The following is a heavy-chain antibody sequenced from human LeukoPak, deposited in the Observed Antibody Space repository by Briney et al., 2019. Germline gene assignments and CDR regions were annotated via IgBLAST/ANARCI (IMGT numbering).Heavy chain of an antibody. CDR3: ARRYYYDSSGYD. CDR2: INPNSGGT. D-gene: IGHD3-22*01. Sequence: ASVKVSCKASGYTFTGYYMHWVRQAPGQGLEWMGWINPNSGGTNYAQKFQGRVTITADKSTSTAYMELSSLRSEDTAVYYCARRYYYDSSGYDWGQGTLVTVSS. J-gene: IGHJ4*02. CDR1: GYTFTGYY. V-gene: IGHV1-2*02.